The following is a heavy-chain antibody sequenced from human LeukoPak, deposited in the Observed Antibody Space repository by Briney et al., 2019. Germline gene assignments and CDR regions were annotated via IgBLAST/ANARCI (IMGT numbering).Heavy chain of an antibody. CDR3: ASSTSFKNWFDP. CDR2: IYYSGST. V-gene: IGHV4-59*01. D-gene: IGHD2-2*01. Sequence: PSETLSLTCTVSGGSISNYYWSWIRQPPGKGLEWIGYIYYSGSTNYNPSLKSRVTISVDTSKNQFSLKLSSVTAADTAVYYCASSTSFKNWFDPWGQGTLVTVSS. CDR1: GGSISNYY. J-gene: IGHJ5*02.